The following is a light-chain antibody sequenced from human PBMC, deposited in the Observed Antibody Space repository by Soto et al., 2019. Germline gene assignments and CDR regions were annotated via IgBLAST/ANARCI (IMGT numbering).Light chain of an antibody. Sequence: EIVMTQSPATLSVSPGERATLSCRASQSVYSNLAWYQQKPGQAPRLLIYGASSRANRIPVRFSGSGSGTEFTLTISSLQSEDFAVYYCQQYNSWPRTFVQGTKVEIK. J-gene: IGKJ1*01. CDR1: QSVYSN. V-gene: IGKV3-15*01. CDR3: QQYNSWPRT. CDR2: GAS.